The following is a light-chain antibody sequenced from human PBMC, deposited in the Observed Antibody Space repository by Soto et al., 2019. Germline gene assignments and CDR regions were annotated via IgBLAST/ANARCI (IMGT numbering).Light chain of an antibody. CDR3: QHYNSYSEA. Sequence: DIQMTQSPSTLSGSVGDRVTITCRASQTISSWLAWYQQKPGKAPKLLIYKASTLKSGVPSRFSGSESGTEFTLTISSLQPDDFATYYCQHYNSYSEAFGQGTKVEIK. V-gene: IGKV1-5*03. CDR2: KAS. CDR1: QTISSW. J-gene: IGKJ1*01.